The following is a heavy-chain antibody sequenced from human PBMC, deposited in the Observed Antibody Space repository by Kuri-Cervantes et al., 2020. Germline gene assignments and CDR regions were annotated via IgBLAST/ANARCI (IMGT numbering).Heavy chain of an antibody. J-gene: IGHJ4*02. D-gene: IGHD3-16*02. Sequence: GGSLRLSCAASGFTFDDYGMSWVRQAPGKGLEWVSGISWNSGSIGYADSVKGRFTISRDNAKNSLYLQMNSLRAEDTALYYCAKAKLRLGELSFSSFDYWGQGTLVTVSS. CDR3: AKAKLRLGELSFSSFDY. CDR2: ISWNSGSI. V-gene: IGHV3-9*01. CDR1: GFTFDDYG.